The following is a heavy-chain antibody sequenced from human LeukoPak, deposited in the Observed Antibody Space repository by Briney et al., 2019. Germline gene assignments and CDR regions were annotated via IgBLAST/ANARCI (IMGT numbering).Heavy chain of an antibody. CDR1: GYSFISYW. D-gene: IGHD6-6*01. J-gene: IGHJ4*02. V-gene: IGHV5-51*01. CDR3: ARGYGSSSSLDF. CDR2: IYPGDSET. Sequence: GESLKISCKGSGYSFISYWIGWVRQMPGKGLEWMGIIYPGDSETKYSPSFEGQVTISADKSISTAYLQWSRLKASDTAMYYCARGYGSSSSLDFWGQGTLVTVSS.